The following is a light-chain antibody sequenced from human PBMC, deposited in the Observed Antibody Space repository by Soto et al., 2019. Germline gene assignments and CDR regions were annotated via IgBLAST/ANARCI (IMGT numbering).Light chain of an antibody. CDR3: QQYNIYPLT. Sequence: DVQMTQSPSSLSASVGDRVTITCRASLDINSYLAWYQQKPGNAPKSLIYAASSLQTGVPSRFSGSESGTDFTLTINNLQPEESATYYCQQYNIYPLTFGGGTKVEIK. J-gene: IGKJ4*01. CDR2: AAS. CDR1: LDINSY. V-gene: IGKV1D-16*01.